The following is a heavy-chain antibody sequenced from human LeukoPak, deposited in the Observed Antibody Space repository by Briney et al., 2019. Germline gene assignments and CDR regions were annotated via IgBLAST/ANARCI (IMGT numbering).Heavy chain of an antibody. D-gene: IGHD4/OR15-4a*01. Sequence: GGSLRLSCEASAFTLSTYWMHWVRQAPGKGLVWVSRINSVGSSTNYADSVKGRFTISRDNSKNTLYLQMNDLRAEDTAIYYCAKQYFGVNYFDCWGQGTLVTVSS. J-gene: IGHJ4*02. V-gene: IGHV3-74*01. CDR3: AKQYFGVNYFDC. CDR2: INSVGSST. CDR1: AFTLSTYW.